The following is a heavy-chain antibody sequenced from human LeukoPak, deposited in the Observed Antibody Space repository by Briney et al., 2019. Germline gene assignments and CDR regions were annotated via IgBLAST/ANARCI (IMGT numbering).Heavy chain of an antibody. CDR1: GGSISSYY. Sequence: SETLSLTCTVSGGSISSYYWSWIRQPPGKGLEWIGYIYYSGSTNYNPSLKSRVTISVDTSKNQFSLKLSSVTAADTAVYYCARIVDTAMVSKRYYFDYWGQGTLVTVSS. CDR3: ARIVDTAMVSKRYYFDY. D-gene: IGHD5-18*01. CDR2: IYYSGST. V-gene: IGHV4-59*01. J-gene: IGHJ4*02.